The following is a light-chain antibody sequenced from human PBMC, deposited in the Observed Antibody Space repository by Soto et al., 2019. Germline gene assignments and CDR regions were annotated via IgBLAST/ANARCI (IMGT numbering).Light chain of an antibody. CDR3: QSADSSGTYVV. CDR2: KDS. V-gene: IGLV3-25*03. J-gene: IGLJ2*01. CDR1: ALPKQY. Sequence: SYELTQPPSVSVSPGQTARITCSGDALPKQYAYWYQQKPGQAPVLVISKDSERPSGIPERFSGSSSGTTVTLTISGVQAEDEAAYYCQSADSSGTYVVFGGGTKLTVL.